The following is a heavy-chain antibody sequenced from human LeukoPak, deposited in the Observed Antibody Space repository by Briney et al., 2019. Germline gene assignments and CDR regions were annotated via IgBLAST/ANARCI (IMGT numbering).Heavy chain of an antibody. CDR1: GFTFNSYG. Sequence: GGSLRLSCAASGFTFNSYGMHWVRQAPGKGLEWVAVISNEGSNKYYADSVQGRFTISRDNCKNTLYLQMNSLRAKDTAVYYCAKAEGVYYYYGMDVWGQGTTVTVSS. CDR3: AKAEGVYYYYGMDV. D-gene: IGHD1-14*01. J-gene: IGHJ6*02. CDR2: ISNEGSNK. V-gene: IGHV3-30*18.